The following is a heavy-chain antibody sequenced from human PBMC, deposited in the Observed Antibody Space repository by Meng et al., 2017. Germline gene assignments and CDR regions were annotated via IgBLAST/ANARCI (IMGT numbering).Heavy chain of an antibody. J-gene: IGHJ5*02. CDR3: ARDGGLDSSSWTNWFDP. D-gene: IGHD6-13*01. CDR2: ISSSSSYI. V-gene: IGHV3-21*01. CDR1: GFTSSSYS. Sequence: SLMTSCAASGFTSSSYSRNWVRQAPGKGLEWVSSISSSSSYIYYADSVKGRFNISRDNAKNSLYLQMNSRRAEDAAVYYCARDGGLDSSSWTNWFDPWGQGTLVTVSS.